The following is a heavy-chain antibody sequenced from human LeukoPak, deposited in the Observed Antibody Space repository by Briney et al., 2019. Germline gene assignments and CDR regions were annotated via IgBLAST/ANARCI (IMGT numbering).Heavy chain of an antibody. CDR3: ARDRRESSKPNDAFDI. Sequence: SETLSLTCSVSGGSISSYYWSWIRQPPGKGLEWIGYIYYTGSTNYNPSLESRVTISIDTSKKQMSLKLRSVTAADTAVYYCARDRRESSKPNDAFDIWGQGTMVTVSS. CDR1: GGSISSYY. V-gene: IGHV4-59*01. D-gene: IGHD4-11*01. CDR2: IYYTGST. J-gene: IGHJ3*02.